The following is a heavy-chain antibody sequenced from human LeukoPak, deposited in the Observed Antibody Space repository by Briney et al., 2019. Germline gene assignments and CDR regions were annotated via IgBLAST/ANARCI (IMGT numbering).Heavy chain of an antibody. CDR1: GGSFSGYY. CDR3: ARSPDYDDHCVY. Sequence: SETLSLTCAVYGGSFSGYYWSWIRQPPGKGLEWIGEINHSGSTNYNPSLKSRVTISVDTSKNQFSLKLSSVTAADTAVYYCARSPDYDDHCVYWGQGTLVTVSS. D-gene: IGHD4-17*01. V-gene: IGHV4-34*01. CDR2: INHSGST. J-gene: IGHJ4*02.